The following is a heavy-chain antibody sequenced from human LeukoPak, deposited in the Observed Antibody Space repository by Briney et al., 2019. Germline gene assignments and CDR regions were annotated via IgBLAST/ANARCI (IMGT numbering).Heavy chain of an antibody. CDR1: GGSISSYY. V-gene: IGHV4-59*01. CDR2: IYYSGST. J-gene: IGHJ3*02. Sequence: PSETLSLTCTVSGGSISSYYWSWIRQPPGKGLEWIGYIYYSGSTNYNPSLKSRVTISVDTSKNQFSLKLSSVTAADTAVYYCARDLEEGMNAFDIWGQGTMVTVSS. CDR3: ARDLEEGMNAFDI.